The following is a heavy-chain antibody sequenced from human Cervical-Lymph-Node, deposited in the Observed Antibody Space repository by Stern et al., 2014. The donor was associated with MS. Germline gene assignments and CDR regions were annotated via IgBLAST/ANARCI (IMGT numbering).Heavy chain of an antibody. D-gene: IGHD6-19*01. CDR2: ISFDGSGK. CDR1: GFTFSDYG. J-gene: IGHJ5*02. CDR3: AKDGGQWLPSGWFDP. Sequence: QVQLVQSGGGVVQPGKSLRLSCAASGFTFSDYGMHWVRQAPGKGLHWVALISFDGSGKYLADSVKGRFTVSRDNAKNTVYLQMNSLRFDDTAIYFCAKDGGQWLPSGWFDPWGQGSLVTVSS. V-gene: IGHV3-30*18.